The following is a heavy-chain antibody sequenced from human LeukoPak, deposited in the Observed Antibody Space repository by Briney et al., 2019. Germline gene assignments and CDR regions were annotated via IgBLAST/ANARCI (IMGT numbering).Heavy chain of an antibody. CDR3: AREKGGVDSLTMVRGVMKEDSYYYYYMDV. D-gene: IGHD3-10*01. V-gene: IGHV4-59*10. CDR1: GGSFSGYY. Sequence: SETLSLTCAVYGGSFSGYYWSWIRQPAGKGLEWIGRIYTSGNTNYNPSLKSRVTISVDTSKNQFSLKLSSVTAADTAVYYCAREKGGVDSLTMVRGVMKEDSYYYYYMDVWGKGTTVTISS. CDR2: IYTSGNT. J-gene: IGHJ6*03.